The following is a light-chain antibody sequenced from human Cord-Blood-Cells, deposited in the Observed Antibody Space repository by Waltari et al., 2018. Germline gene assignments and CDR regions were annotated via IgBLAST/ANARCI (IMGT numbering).Light chain of an antibody. Sequence: QSVLTQPPSASGTPGQRVTISCSGSSSNLGSNYVYWYQQLPGPAPKPLIYRNNQRPSGVPDRFSGSKSGTSASLAISGLRSEDEADYYCAAWDDSLSGPVFGGGTKLTVL. CDR3: AAWDDSLSGPV. J-gene: IGLJ3*02. CDR1: SSNLGSNY. V-gene: IGLV1-47*01. CDR2: RNN.